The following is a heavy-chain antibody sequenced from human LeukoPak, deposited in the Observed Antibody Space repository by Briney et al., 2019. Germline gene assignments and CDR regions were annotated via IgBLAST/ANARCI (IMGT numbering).Heavy chain of an antibody. D-gene: IGHD3-10*01. V-gene: IGHV4-59*08. CDR1: GGSITNYY. CDR3: ARPAGHYYYYYMDV. J-gene: IGHJ6*03. Sequence: SETLSLTCTVSGGSITNYYWSWIRQPPGKGLEWIGFSYYNGNPNYNPSLKSRVTISVGMSKNQFPLKLSSVTAADTAVYYCARPAGHYYYYYMDVWGKGTTVTISS. CDR2: SYYNGNP.